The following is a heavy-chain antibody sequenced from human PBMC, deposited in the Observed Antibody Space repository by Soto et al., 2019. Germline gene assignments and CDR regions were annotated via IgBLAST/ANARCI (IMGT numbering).Heavy chain of an antibody. Sequence: QVQLVQSGAEVKKPGASVKVSCKASGYTFTSYYMHWVRQAPGQGLEWMGIISPSGGSTTYAQKYQGRVRMTRDTSTSTVYMELSSVRSEDTAVYYCARVYCSGGGCYGIDYWGQGTLVTVSS. D-gene: IGHD2-15*01. J-gene: IGHJ4*02. CDR2: ISPSGGST. V-gene: IGHV1-46*01. CDR3: ARVYCSGGGCYGIDY. CDR1: GYTFTSYY.